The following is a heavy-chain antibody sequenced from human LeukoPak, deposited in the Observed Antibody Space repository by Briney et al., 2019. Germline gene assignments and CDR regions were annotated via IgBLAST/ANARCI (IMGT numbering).Heavy chain of an antibody. CDR1: GFSLSTSGMC. J-gene: IGHJ4*02. CDR2: IDWDDDK. D-gene: IGHD3-22*01. V-gene: IGHV2-70*11. Sequence: SGPTLVNPTQTLXLTCTFSGFSLSTSGMCVSWIRQPPGKALEWLARIDWDDDKYYSTSLKTRLTISKDTSKNQVVLTMTNMDPVDTATYYCARIPPSYYYDSSGYARSYYFDYWGQGTLVTVSS. CDR3: ARIPPSYYYDSSGYARSYYFDY.